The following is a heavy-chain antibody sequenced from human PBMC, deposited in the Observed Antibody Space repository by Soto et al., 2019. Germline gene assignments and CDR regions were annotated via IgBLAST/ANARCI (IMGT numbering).Heavy chain of an antibody. CDR2: ISWNSGSI. Sequence: EVQLVESGGGLVQPGRSLRLSCAASGFTFDEYALHWVRQAPGEGLEWVSGISWNSGSIGYADSVKGRFTISRDNAKNSLYLQMNSLRAKDTALYYCAKEGYSGYDSGPFDYWGQGTLVTVSS. CDR3: AKEGYSGYDSGPFDY. V-gene: IGHV3-9*01. D-gene: IGHD5-12*01. CDR1: GFTFDEYA. J-gene: IGHJ4*02.